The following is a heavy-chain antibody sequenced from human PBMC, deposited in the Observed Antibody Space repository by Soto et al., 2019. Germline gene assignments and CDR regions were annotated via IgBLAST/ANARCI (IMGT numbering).Heavy chain of an antibody. D-gene: IGHD3-10*01. V-gene: IGHV4-34*01. CDR3: ATGRGVRGVIITTYYYYGLDV. CDR1: GGSFSGYY. Sequence: PSETLSLTCAVYGGSFSGYYWSWIRQPPGKGLEWIGEINHSGSTNYNPSLKSQVTISVDTSKNQFSLKLSSVSAADTAVYYCATGRGVRGVIITTYYYYGLDVWGQGTTVTVSS. J-gene: IGHJ6*02. CDR2: INHSGST.